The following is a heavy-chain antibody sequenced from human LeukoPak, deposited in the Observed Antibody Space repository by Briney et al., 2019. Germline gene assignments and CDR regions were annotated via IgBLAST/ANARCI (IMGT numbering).Heavy chain of an antibody. J-gene: IGHJ4*02. CDR3: ARDAPGNTALDY. CDR2: INGYGSST. V-gene: IGHV3-74*01. D-gene: IGHD5-18*01. Sequence: GGFLRLSCAASGFTFVSYWMHWVRQAPGKGLVWVSRINGYGSSTDFADSVKGRFTISRDNAKNTLYLQMNSLRAEDTAVYYCARDAPGNTALDYWGQGTLVTVSS. CDR1: GFTFVSYW.